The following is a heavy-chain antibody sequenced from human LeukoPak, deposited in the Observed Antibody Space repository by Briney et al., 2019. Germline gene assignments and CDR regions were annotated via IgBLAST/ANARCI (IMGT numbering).Heavy chain of an antibody. CDR1: GFTISTYW. J-gene: IGHJ4*02. CDR3: TRGTTAARPDYFDY. V-gene: IGHV3-74*01. D-gene: IGHD6-6*01. Sequence: GGSLRLSCAASGFTISTYWMHWVRQAPGKGLVWVSRINTDGSATDYADSVKGRFTISRDNAQNTLFLQMNSLRDEDTAAYYCTRGTTAARPDYFDYWGQGTLVTVSS. CDR2: INTDGSAT.